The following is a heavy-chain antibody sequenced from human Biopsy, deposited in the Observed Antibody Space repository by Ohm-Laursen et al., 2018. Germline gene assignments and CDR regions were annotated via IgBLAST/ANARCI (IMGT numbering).Heavy chain of an antibody. CDR3: ARDGKRWDYSTYFSWHFDL. Sequence: LSLTCAASGFTFTSYAMHWVRQAPGKGLEWVAVISYDGSGEYYADSLQGRFIISRGNPKNTVDLQMNSLRAEDTAVYFCARDGKRWDYSTYFSWHFDLWGRGTLVTVSS. CDR2: ISYDGSGE. D-gene: IGHD4-11*01. V-gene: IGHV3-30*03. J-gene: IGHJ2*01. CDR1: GFTFTSYA.